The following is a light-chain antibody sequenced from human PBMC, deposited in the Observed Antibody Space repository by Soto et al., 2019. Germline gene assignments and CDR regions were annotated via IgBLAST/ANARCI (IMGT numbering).Light chain of an antibody. CDR2: RTS. CDR1: QSVGSSF. V-gene: IGKV3-20*01. J-gene: IGKJ4*01. Sequence: EIVLTQSPDTLSLSPGERATLSCRASQSVGSSFLAWYQQKPGQAPRLLIYRTSTRATGIPDRFTGSGSATDFTITISRLEPEEVAVYYCQQSENSPLTFGGGTKVEIK. CDR3: QQSENSPLT.